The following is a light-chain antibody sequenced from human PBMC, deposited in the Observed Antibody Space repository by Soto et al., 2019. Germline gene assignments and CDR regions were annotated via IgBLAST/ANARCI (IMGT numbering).Light chain of an antibody. V-gene: IGLV1-44*01. CDR2: SDN. CDR3: ASWDDSLNGWV. J-gene: IGLJ3*02. CDR1: SSDIGSNT. Sequence: QTVVTQPPSASGTPGQRVAISCSGSSSDIGSNTVNWYQHLPGTAPQLLMYSDNQRPSGVPDRFSGSKSGTSASLAISGLQSEDEGDYYCASWDDSLNGWVFGGGTQLTVL.